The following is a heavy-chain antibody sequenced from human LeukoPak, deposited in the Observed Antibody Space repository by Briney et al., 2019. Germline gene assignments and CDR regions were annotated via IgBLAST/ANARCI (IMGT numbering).Heavy chain of an antibody. J-gene: IGHJ4*02. V-gene: IGHV1-69*02. CDR3: ARGYCSSTSCYTGDY. CDR2: IIPILGIA. Sequence: ASVKVSCKASGGTFSSYTISWVRQAPGQGLEWMGRIIPILGIANYAQKFQGRVTITADKSTSTAYMELSSLRSEDTAVYYCARGYCSSTSCYTGDYWGQGTLVTVSA. CDR1: GGTFSSYT. D-gene: IGHD2-2*02.